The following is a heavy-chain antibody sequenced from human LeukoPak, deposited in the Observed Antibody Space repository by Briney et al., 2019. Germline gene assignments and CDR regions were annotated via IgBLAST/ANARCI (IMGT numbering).Heavy chain of an antibody. D-gene: IGHD6-13*01. CDR1: GFTFSSYG. V-gene: IGHV3-66*01. CDR2: IYSGGST. CDR3: ASYLAAAVPFDY. Sequence: PGGSLRLSCAASGFTFSSYGMSRVRQAPGKGLEWVSVIYSGGSTYYADSVKGRFTISRDNAKNTLYLQMNSLRAEDTAVYYCASYLAAAVPFDYWGQGTLVTVSS. J-gene: IGHJ4*02.